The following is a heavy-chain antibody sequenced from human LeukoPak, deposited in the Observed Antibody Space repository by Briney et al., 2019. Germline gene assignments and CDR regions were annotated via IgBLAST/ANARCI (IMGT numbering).Heavy chain of an antibody. D-gene: IGHD3/OR15-3a*01. CDR2: IYYSGNT. V-gene: IGHV4-34*01. Sequence: SETLSLTCAVYGGSFSGYYWSWIRQPPGKGLEWIGSIYYSGNTYYNASLKSQVSISIDTSKNQISLRLTSVTAADTAVYYCARQTGSGLFILPGGQGTLVTVSS. J-gene: IGHJ4*02. CDR1: GGSFSGYY. CDR3: ARQTGSGLFILP.